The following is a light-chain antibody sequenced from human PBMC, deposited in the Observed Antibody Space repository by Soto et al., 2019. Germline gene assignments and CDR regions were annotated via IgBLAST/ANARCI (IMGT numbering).Light chain of an antibody. CDR2: DSH. J-gene: IGLJ3*02. V-gene: IGLV1-51*01. Sequence: QSVLTQPPSVSAAPGQDVTISCSGSSSNIGENYVSWYQQLPGMAPKLLIYDSHRRPSGIPDRFSGSKSGTSATLGITGLQTGDEADYYCVTWDDSLSVVMFGGGTKLTVL. CDR3: VTWDDSLSVVM. CDR1: SSNIGENY.